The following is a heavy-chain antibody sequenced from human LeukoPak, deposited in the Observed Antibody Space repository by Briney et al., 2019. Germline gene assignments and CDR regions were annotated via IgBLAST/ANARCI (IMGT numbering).Heavy chain of an antibody. D-gene: IGHD1-14*01. Sequence: GCLKIFSSGSAYCFTNYWIVWVGHMPGGDLQWMGVIYLGYADSWYSPSFHGQVTISADQSISTDYLQWSSLKASDTAMYYCAIRFNDAEYFDYWRQGTLVTV. V-gene: IGHV5-51*01. CDR2: IYLGYADS. CDR1: AYCFTNYW. CDR3: AIRFNDAEYFDY. J-gene: IGHJ4*02.